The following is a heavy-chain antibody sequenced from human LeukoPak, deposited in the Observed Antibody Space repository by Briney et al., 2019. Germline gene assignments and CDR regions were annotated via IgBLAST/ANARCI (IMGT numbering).Heavy chain of an antibody. CDR2: IIPIFGTA. CDR1: GGTFSSYA. J-gene: IGHJ1*01. Sequence: SVKVSCKASGGTFSSYAISWVRQVPGQGLEWMGRIIPIFGTANYAQKFQGRVTITTDESTSTAYMELSSLRSEDTAVYYCAREAYSSSWYGYFQHWGQGTLVTVSS. CDR3: AREAYSSSWYGYFQH. V-gene: IGHV1-69*05. D-gene: IGHD6-13*01.